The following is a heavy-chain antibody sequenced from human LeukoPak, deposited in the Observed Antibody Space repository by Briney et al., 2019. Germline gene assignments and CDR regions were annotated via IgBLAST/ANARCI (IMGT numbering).Heavy chain of an antibody. J-gene: IGHJ4*02. CDR1: GFTFSSYG. Sequence: PGGSLRLSCAASGFTFSSYGMHWVRQAPGKGLEWVAFIRYDGSNKYYADSVKGRFTISRDNSKNTLYLQMNSLRAEDTAVYYCAKARGITMVRGVMIDYWGQGTLVTVSS. CDR2: IRYDGSNK. D-gene: IGHD3-10*01. CDR3: AKARGITMVRGVMIDY. V-gene: IGHV3-30*02.